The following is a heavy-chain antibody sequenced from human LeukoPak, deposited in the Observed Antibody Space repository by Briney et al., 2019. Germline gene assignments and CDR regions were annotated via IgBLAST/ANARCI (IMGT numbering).Heavy chain of an antibody. D-gene: IGHD6-6*01. J-gene: IGHJ4*02. CDR2: ISYDGSNK. V-gene: IGHV3-30-3*01. CDR3: ASIAAQLFDY. Sequence: GGSLRLSCAASGFTFSSYAMHWVRQAPGKGLEWVAVISYDGSNKYYADSVKGRFTISRDNSKDTLYLQMNSLRAEDTAVYYCASIAAQLFDYWGQGTLVTVSS. CDR1: GFTFSSYA.